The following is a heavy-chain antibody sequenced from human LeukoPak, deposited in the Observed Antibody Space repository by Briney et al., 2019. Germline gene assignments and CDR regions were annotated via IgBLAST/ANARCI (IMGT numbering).Heavy chain of an antibody. CDR1: GGTFSSYG. Sequence: SVKVSCKASGGTFSSYGISWVRQAPGQGLEWMGRTIPILGITDYAQKFQGRVTIIADKSTSTVYMELSSLRSEDTAVYYCASHSGIVGATRYYYYGMDVWGQGTTVTVSS. CDR2: TIPILGIT. CDR3: ASHSGIVGATRYYYYGMDV. D-gene: IGHD1-26*01. J-gene: IGHJ6*02. V-gene: IGHV1-69*04.